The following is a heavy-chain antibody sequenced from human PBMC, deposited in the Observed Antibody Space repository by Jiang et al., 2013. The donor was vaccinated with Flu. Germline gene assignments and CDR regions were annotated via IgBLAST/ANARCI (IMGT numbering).Heavy chain of an antibody. V-gene: IGHV4-59*08. D-gene: IGHD3-9*01. CDR3: ARQRPPHYDILTGYYSYYYYGMDV. J-gene: IGHJ6*02. CDR1: GGSISSYY. Sequence: SGSGLVKPSETLSLTCTVSGGSISSYYWSWIRQPPGKGLEWIGYIYYSGSTNYNPSLKSRVTISVDTSKNQFSLKLSSVTAADTAVYYCARQRPPHYDILTGYYSYYYYGMDVWGQGTTVTVSS. CDR2: IYYSGST.